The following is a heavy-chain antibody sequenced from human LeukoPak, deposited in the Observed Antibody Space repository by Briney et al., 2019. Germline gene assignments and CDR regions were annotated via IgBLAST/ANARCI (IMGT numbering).Heavy chain of an antibody. CDR3: ASLPPLRGDDY. CDR2: IYYSGST. Sequence: SETLSLTCTVSGGSISSSGYYWDWIRQPPGTGLEWIGYIYYSGSTNYNPSLKSRVTISVDTSKNQFSLKLSSVTAADTAVYYCASLPPLRGDDYWGQGTLVTVSS. CDR1: GGSISSSGYY. D-gene: IGHD3-10*01. V-gene: IGHV4-61*05. J-gene: IGHJ4*02.